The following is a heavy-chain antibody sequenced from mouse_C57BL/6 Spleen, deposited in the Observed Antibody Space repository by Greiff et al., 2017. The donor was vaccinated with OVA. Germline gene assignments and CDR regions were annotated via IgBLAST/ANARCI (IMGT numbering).Heavy chain of an antibody. J-gene: IGHJ2*01. CDR1: GFTFNTYA. D-gene: IGHD1-1*01. CDR3: VRGDYGSSRGLFDY. CDR2: IRSKSSNYAT. V-gene: IGHV10-3*01. Sequence: EVQGVESGGGLVQPKGSLKLSCAASGFTFNTYAMHWVRQAPGKGLEWVARIRSKSSNYATYYADSVKDRFTISRDDSQSMLYLQMNNLKTEDTAMYYCVRGDYGSSRGLFDYWGQGTTLTVSS.